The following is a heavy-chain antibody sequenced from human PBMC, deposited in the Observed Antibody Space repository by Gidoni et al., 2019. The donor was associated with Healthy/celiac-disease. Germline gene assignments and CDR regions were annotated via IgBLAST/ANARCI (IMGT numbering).Heavy chain of an antibody. CDR2: INHSGST. V-gene: IGHV4-34*01. Sequence: QVQLQQWGAGLLKPSETLSLTCAVYGGSFSGYYWSWIRQPPGKGLEWIGEINHSGSTNYSPSLKSRVTISVDTSKNQFSLKLSSVTAADTAVYYCARGPIAARPGYWGQGTLVTVSS. J-gene: IGHJ4*02. CDR1: GGSFSGYY. D-gene: IGHD6-6*01. CDR3: ARGPIAARPGY.